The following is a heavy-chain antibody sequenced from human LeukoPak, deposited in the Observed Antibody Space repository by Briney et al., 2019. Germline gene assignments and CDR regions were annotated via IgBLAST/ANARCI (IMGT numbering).Heavy chain of an antibody. D-gene: IGHD6-13*01. J-gene: IGHJ4*02. CDR2: IRYDGSNK. V-gene: IGHV3-30*02. Sequence: GGSLRLSCAASGFTFSSYGMHWVRQAPGKGLEWVAFIRYDGSNKYYADSVKGRFTISRDNSKNTLYLQMNSLRAEDTAVYYCAKDQRRLAAAGTRGFDYWGQGTLVTVSS. CDR3: AKDQRRLAAAGTRGFDY. CDR1: GFTFSSYG.